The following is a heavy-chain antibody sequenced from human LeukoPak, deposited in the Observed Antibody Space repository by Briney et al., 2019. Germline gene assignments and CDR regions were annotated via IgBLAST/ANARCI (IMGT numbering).Heavy chain of an antibody. CDR3: ARTLGYCSGGSCYGDHYYYYYGMDV. CDR2: IYYSGST. CDR1: GGSISSYY. V-gene: IGHV4-59*08. Sequence: SETLSLTCTVSGGSISSYYWSWIRQPPGKGLEWIGYIYYSGSTNYNPSLKSRVTISVDTSKNQFSLKLSSVTAADTAVYYCARTLGYCSGGSCYGDHYYYYYGMDVWGQGTTVTVSS. D-gene: IGHD2-15*01. J-gene: IGHJ6*02.